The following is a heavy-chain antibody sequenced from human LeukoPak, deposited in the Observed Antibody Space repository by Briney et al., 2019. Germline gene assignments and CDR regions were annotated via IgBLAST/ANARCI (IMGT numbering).Heavy chain of an antibody. V-gene: IGHV3-48*03. Sequence: GGSLRLSCAASGFDLNTYEMNWVRQAPGKGLEWIADITISGHTKNYADSVKGRFTISRDNAGTSLYLQMNSLRVEDTGVYYCARGDPHPALGGKGTRVTVPS. CDR2: ITISGHTK. J-gene: IGHJ4*02. CDR1: GFDLNTYE. CDR3: ARGDPHPAL.